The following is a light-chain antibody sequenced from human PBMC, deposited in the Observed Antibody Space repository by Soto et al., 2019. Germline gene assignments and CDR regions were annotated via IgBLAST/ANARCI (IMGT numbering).Light chain of an antibody. CDR2: HNN. CDR1: NSNVGSNT. CDR3: AAWDDSLNAVV. Sequence: QSVLTQPPSASGTPGQRVTISCSGSNSNVGSNTVDWYQQLPGTAPKLLIYHNNQRPSGVPDRLSGSKSGTSASLAISGLQSEDEADYYCAAWDDSLNAVVFDGGTKLTVL. V-gene: IGLV1-44*01. J-gene: IGLJ2*01.